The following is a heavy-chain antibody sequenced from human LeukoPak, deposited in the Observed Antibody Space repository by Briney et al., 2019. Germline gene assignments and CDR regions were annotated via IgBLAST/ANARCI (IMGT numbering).Heavy chain of an antibody. V-gene: IGHV3-21*01. Sequence: GGSLRLSCAASGFIFSRYSMNWVRQAPGKGLEWVSSISSSSSYIYYADSMKGRFTISRDNARKTLYLQVNSLRAEDTAVYYCARDNSEGQWLVGNWFDPWGQGTLVTVSS. CDR3: ARDNSEGQWLVGNWFDP. CDR2: ISSSSSYI. D-gene: IGHD6-19*01. J-gene: IGHJ5*02. CDR1: GFIFSRYS.